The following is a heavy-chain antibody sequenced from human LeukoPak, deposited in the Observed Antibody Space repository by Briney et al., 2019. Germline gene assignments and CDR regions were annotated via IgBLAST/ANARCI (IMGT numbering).Heavy chain of an antibody. CDR2: IKEDGSET. J-gene: IGHJ3*02. Sequence: PGGSLRLSCAASGFTFSTNWMSWVRQAPGKGLEWVANIKEDGSETYYVDSVKGRFTISRDNAENSLYLQMNSLRVEDTAVYYCAREGAAAFPLDIWGQGTMVAVSS. V-gene: IGHV3-7*01. CDR1: GFTFSTNW. CDR3: AREGAAAFPLDI. D-gene: IGHD6-13*01.